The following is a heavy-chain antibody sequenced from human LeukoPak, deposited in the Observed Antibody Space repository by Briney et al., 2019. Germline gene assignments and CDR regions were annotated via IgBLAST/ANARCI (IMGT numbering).Heavy chain of an antibody. D-gene: IGHD6-19*01. CDR1: GFTLSGFTFSNYA. Sequence: PGGSLRLSCAASGFTLSGFTFSNYAINWVRQAPGKGLEWVSDISASGGRTDYAESVKGRFTISRDNSKNTLYLQMNSLRVEDTAVYYCAKGPRASGWTYFDYWGQGTLVTVSS. CDR3: AKGPRASGWTYFDY. V-gene: IGHV3-23*01. J-gene: IGHJ4*02. CDR2: ISASGGRT.